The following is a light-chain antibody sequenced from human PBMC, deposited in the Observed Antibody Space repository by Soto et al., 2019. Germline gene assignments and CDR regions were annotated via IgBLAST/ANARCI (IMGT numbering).Light chain of an antibody. V-gene: IGKV1-5*01. Sequence: DIQMTQSPSTLSASVGDRVTITCRASQSISGWLAWYQQKPRKAPKLLIYDASRLQSGVPSRFSGSGAGTEFAITITSLQPDDFATYFCQQYNAYSTFGQGTKVE. CDR2: DAS. J-gene: IGKJ1*01. CDR1: QSISGW. CDR3: QQYNAYST.